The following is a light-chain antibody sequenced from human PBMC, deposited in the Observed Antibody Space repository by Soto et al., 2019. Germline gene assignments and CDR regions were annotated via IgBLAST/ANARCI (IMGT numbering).Light chain of an antibody. CDR3: SSYTSGTTLVI. Sequence: QSVLTQPASVSGSRGQSITISCTGTSSDVGGYNFVSWYQQHPGKAPKVMIYDVSNRPSGVSNRFSGSKSGNTASLTISGLQAEDEADYYCSSYTSGTTLVIFGGGTKVTVL. CDR2: DVS. J-gene: IGLJ2*01. CDR1: SSDVGGYNF. V-gene: IGLV2-14*01.